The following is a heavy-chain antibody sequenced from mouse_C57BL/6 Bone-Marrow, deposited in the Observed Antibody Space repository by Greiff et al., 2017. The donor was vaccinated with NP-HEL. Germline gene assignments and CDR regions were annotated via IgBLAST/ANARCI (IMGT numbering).Heavy chain of an antibody. V-gene: IGHV5-6*01. CDR1: GFTFSSYG. J-gene: IGHJ2*01. D-gene: IGHD1-1*01. CDR3: ARHDYYGSSLYYFDY. CDR2: ISSGGSYT. Sequence: EVKLVESGGDLVKPGGSLKLSCAASGFTFSSYGMSWVRQTPDKRLEWVATISSGGSYTYYPDSVKGRFSISRDNAKNTLYLQMSSLKSEDTAMYYCARHDYYGSSLYYFDYWGQGTTLTVSS.